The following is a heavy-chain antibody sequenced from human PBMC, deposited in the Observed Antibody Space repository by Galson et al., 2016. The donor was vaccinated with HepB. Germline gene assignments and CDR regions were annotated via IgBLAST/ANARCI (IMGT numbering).Heavy chain of an antibody. CDR1: GGSISSRGYY. D-gene: IGHD2-15*01. Sequence: TLSLTCTVSGGSISSRGYYWSWIRQHPGKGLEWIGYIYYSGGTYYNPSLQSRLTISLDTSKNHFSLELNSVTAAYTAVYYCAGYEVVSFDYWGQGTLVTVSS. V-gene: IGHV4-31*03. CDR2: IYYSGGT. J-gene: IGHJ4*02. CDR3: AGYEVVSFDY.